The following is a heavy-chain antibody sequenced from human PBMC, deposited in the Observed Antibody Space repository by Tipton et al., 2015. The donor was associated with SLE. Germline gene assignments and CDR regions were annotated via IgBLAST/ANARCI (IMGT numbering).Heavy chain of an antibody. CDR3: VKDYVRGGDFPQYFKS. J-gene: IGHJ1*01. CDR1: GFTLDQYW. D-gene: IGHD4-17*01. CDR2: ISDGGDKT. V-gene: IGHV3-23*01. Sequence: SLRLSCEVSGFTLDQYWMSWVRQAPGKGLEWVSAISDGGDKTYYADSVKGRFTISRDNSKNTVYLQMNSLRAGDTAVYYCVKDYVRGGDFPQYFKSWGQGTLVIVSS.